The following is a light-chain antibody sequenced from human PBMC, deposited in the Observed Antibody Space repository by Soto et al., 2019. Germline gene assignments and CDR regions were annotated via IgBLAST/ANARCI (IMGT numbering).Light chain of an antibody. CDR3: SSYAGSNNL. V-gene: IGLV2-8*01. CDR2: EVS. J-gene: IGLJ2*01. Sequence: QSALTQPPSASGSPGQSVTISCTGTGSDVGGYNYVSWYQQHPGKAPKLMIYEVSKRPSGVPDRFSGSKSGNTASLTVSGLQAEDEADYYCSSYAGSNNLFGGGTKLTVL. CDR1: GSDVGGYNY.